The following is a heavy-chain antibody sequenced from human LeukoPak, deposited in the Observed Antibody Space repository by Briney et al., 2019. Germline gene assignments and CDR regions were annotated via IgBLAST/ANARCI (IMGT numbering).Heavy chain of an antibody. CDR3: AKGQSSTSTRSFDL. J-gene: IGHJ4*02. V-gene: IGHV3-23*01. D-gene: IGHD2-2*01. CDR1: EFTLPRFG. CDR2: ISTGSEIT. Sequence: GGSLRLSCVASEFTLPRFGMSWVRQAPGKGLEWVSVISTGSEITYYADSVKGRFAISRDNSKNTLYLQMSGLRAEDTAIYYCAKGQSSTSTRSFDLWGQGTLVTVSS.